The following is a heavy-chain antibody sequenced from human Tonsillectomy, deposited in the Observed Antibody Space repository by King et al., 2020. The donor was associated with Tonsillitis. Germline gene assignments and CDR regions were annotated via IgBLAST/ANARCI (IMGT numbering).Heavy chain of an antibody. J-gene: IGHJ6*02. D-gene: IGHD2-2*01. Sequence: VQLVESGGGLVQPGGSLTLSCSASGYTFSSYSMHWVRQAPGKGLEYVAHISRAGGSIYYADSVKGRFTISRDNSKDTLYFQMSSLRPKDTAVYYCVKGYCGTTSCYYDYYALDVWGQGTTVTVSS. CDR3: VKGYCGTTSCYYDYYALDV. CDR1: GYTFSSYS. CDR2: ISRAGGSI. V-gene: IGHV3-64D*06.